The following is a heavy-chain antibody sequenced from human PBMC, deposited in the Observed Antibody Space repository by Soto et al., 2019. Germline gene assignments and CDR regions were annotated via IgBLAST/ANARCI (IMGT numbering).Heavy chain of an antibody. J-gene: IGHJ6*02. CDR1: GDSIRSGNHY. V-gene: IGHV4-30-4*01. CDR3: ARVDILTVYGCIDV. D-gene: IGHD3-9*01. Sequence: SETLPLTCPVSGDSIRSGNHYWSWIRQPTGKGLEWIGYIYYSGSTYYSPSLKSRVTISVDTSKNQFSLKLNSVTAEDTAVYYCARVDILTVYGCIDVWGQGTTVTVSS. CDR2: IYYSGST.